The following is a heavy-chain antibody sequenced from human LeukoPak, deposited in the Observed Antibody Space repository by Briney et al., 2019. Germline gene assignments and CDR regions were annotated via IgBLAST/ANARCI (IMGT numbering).Heavy chain of an antibody. Sequence: ASVKVSCKASGYTFTSYGISWVRQAPGQGLEWMGWISAYNGNTNYAQKFQGRVTMTRNTSISTAYMELSSLRSEDTAVYYCARGTQGAPLDYWGQGTLVTVSS. V-gene: IGHV1-18*01. CDR3: ARGTQGAPLDY. CDR1: GYTFTSYG. CDR2: ISAYNGNT. D-gene: IGHD1-26*01. J-gene: IGHJ4*02.